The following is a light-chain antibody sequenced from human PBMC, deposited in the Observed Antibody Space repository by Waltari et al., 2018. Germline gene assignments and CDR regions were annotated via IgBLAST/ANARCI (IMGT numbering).Light chain of an antibody. CDR3: QERGRT. J-gene: IGKJ1*01. V-gene: IGKV3-15*01. CDR1: QSRSSN. Sequence: IVMTQSPATLSVSPVEGATLPCKASQSRSSNLAWYQQKPGPLPSLLIYGASTRATGIPARFSGSGSGTEFTLTISSLQAEDFAVYYCQERGRTFGQGTKVEIK. CDR2: GAS.